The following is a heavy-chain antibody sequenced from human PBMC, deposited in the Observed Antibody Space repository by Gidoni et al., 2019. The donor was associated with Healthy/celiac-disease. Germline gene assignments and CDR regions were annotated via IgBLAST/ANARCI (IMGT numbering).Heavy chain of an antibody. CDR2: IIPIVGTA. D-gene: IGHD5-18*01. V-gene: IGHV1-69*01. Sequence: QVQLVQSGAEVKKPGSSVKVSCKASGGTFSSYAISWVRQAPGQGLEWMGGIIPIVGTANYAQKFQGRVTITADESTSTAYMELSSLRSEDTAVYYCAYTTGYSYGYAAADDFDYWGQGTLVTVSS. J-gene: IGHJ4*02. CDR3: AYTTGYSYGYAAADDFDY. CDR1: GGTFSSYA.